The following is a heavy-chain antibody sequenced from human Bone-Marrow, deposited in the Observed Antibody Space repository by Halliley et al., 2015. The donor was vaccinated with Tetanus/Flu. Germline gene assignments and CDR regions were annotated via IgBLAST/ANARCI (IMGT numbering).Heavy chain of an antibody. CDR2: FSGRGGKT. D-gene: IGHD5-18*01. J-gene: IGHJ4*02. V-gene: IGHV3-23*01. CDR3: AKVGYTYDFFDA. CDR1: GFNFSSFA. Sequence: SLRLSCLASGFNFSSFAMSWVRQAPGKGLEWVSTFSGRGGKTYYADSVKGRFTISRDNSKNTLLLQMNSLRADDTATYFCAKVGYTYDFFDARGQGALVTVSS.